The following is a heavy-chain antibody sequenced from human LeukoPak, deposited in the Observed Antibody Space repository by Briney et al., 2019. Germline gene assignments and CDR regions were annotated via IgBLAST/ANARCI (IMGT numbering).Heavy chain of an antibody. CDR1: GYTYTSYD. Sequence: GASVQDSCKASGYTYTSYDIHWVRPATGQGLEWMGWMNPNSGSTGYAQKFQGRVTITRNTSISTAYMELSSLRSEDTAVYYCARGPLGRFDYWGQGTLVTVSS. V-gene: IGHV1-8*03. CDR2: MNPNSGST. J-gene: IGHJ4*02. CDR3: ARGPLGRFDY.